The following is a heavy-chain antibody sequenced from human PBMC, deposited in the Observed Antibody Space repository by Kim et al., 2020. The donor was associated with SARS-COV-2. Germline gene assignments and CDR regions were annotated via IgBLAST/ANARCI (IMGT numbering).Heavy chain of an antibody. CDR3: ARDEVSLYYFDY. J-gene: IGHJ4*02. V-gene: IGHV3-21*01. Sequence: YADSVKGRFTISRDNAKNSLYLQMNSLRAEDTAVYYCARDEVSLYYFDYWGQGTLVTVSS. D-gene: IGHD1-20*01.